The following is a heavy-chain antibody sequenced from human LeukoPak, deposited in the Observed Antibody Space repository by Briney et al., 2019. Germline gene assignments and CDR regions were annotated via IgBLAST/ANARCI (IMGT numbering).Heavy chain of an antibody. Sequence: GGSLRLSCAASGFSFSSYAMSWVRQAPGQGLEWVSGISGSGGSTHYADSVKGRFTISRDNSKNTLYLQMSSLRAEDTAIYYCAKDTQAGYSSSWANWGQGTLVTVSS. J-gene: IGHJ4*02. CDR1: GFSFSSYA. CDR3: AKDTQAGYSSSWAN. V-gene: IGHV3-23*01. D-gene: IGHD6-13*01. CDR2: ISGSGGST.